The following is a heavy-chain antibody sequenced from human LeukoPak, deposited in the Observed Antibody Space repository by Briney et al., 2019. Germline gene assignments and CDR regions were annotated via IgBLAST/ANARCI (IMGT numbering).Heavy chain of an antibody. CDR3: ATHYDSSGYPPQH. V-gene: IGHV1-24*01. CDR2: FDPEDGET. Sequence: APVKVACKVSGYTLTELSMHWVRQAPGKGLEWMGGFDPEDGETIYAQKFQGRVTMTEDTSTDTAYMELSSLRSEDTAVYYCATHYDSSGYPPQHWGQGTLVTVSS. D-gene: IGHD3-22*01. CDR1: GYTLTELS. J-gene: IGHJ1*01.